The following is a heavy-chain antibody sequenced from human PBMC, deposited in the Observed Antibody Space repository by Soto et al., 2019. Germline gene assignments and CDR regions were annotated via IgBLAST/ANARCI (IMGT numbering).Heavy chain of an antibody. CDR1: GFTFSDYY. CDR3: TRGGSLYDRTKGDY. CDR2: VDRTGSPL. J-gene: IGHJ4*02. V-gene: IGHV3-11*01. D-gene: IGHD3-16*01. Sequence: QVQLVESGGGLVTPGGSLRLSCAASGFTFSDYYMGWVRQAPGKGLEWISFVDRTGSPLFYADSVKGRFTISRDNAKNSLFLQTNSLRVEDTAVYSCTRGGSLYDRTKGDYWVPGTQVTVSS.